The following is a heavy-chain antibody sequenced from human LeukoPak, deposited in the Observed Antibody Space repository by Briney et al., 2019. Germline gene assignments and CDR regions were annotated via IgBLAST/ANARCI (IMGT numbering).Heavy chain of an antibody. CDR3: AKELYSSGWYDY. D-gene: IGHD6-19*01. CDR1: GFTFSSYA. CDR2: IIGGVGST. Sequence: GGSLRLSCAASGFTFSSYAMSWVRQAPGKGLEWVSPIIGGVGSTYYADSVKGRFTISRDNSKNTLYLQMNSMRAEDTAVYYCAKELYSSGWYDYWGQGTLVTVSS. J-gene: IGHJ4*02. V-gene: IGHV3-23*01.